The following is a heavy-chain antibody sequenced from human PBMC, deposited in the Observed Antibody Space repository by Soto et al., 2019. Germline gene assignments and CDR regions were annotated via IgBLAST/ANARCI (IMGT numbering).Heavy chain of an antibody. Sequence: SETLSLTCTVSGGSISSYYWSWIRQPPGKGLEWIGYIYYSGSTNYNPSLKSRVTISVDTSKNQFSLKLSSVTAADTAVYYCARLDQDIVVVPAAPRGGIEADYYYMDVWGKGTTVTVSS. D-gene: IGHD2-2*01. V-gene: IGHV4-59*08. J-gene: IGHJ6*03. CDR2: IYYSGST. CDR1: GGSISSYY. CDR3: ARLDQDIVVVPAAPRGGIEADYYYMDV.